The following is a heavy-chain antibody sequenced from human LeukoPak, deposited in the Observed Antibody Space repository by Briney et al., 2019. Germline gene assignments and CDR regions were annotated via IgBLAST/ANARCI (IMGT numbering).Heavy chain of an antibody. CDR3: ARGASYHDAFDI. CDR2: IYYSGST. Sequence: SETLSLTCTVSGGSIRSYYWSWVRQPPGKGLEWIGYIYYSGSTNYNPSLKSRVTISVDTSKNQFSLKLSSVTAADTAVYYCARGASYHDAFDIWGQGTMVTVSS. J-gene: IGHJ3*02. CDR1: GGSIRSYY. V-gene: IGHV4-59*01. D-gene: IGHD2-21*01.